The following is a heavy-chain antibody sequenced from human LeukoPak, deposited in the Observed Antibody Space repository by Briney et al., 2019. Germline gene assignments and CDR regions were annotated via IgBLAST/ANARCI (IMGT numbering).Heavy chain of an antibody. CDR3: ARGRDYYAVSGYHNWFDA. V-gene: IGHV1-46*01. CDR1: GYTFTRYY. D-gene: IGHD3-22*01. CDR2: ISPSGDST. J-gene: IGHJ5*02. Sequence: GASVKVSCKASGYTFTRYYMHWVRQAPGQGLEWMGIISPSGDSTSYAQKFQGRVTMTRDTPTRTVYLDLSSLRSEDTAVYYCARGRDYYAVSGYHNWFDAWGKGTLVTVSS.